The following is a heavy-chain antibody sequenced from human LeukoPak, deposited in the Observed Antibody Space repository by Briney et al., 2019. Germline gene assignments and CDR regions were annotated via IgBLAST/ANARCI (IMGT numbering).Heavy chain of an antibody. CDR1: GGSISSYY. D-gene: IGHD3-16*01. Sequence: PSETLSLTCTVSGGSISSYYWSWIRQPPGKGLEWIGYIYYSGSTNYNPSLKSRVTISVDTSKNQFSLKLSSVTAADTAAYYCARPPRAGGGWFDPWGQGTLVTVSS. J-gene: IGHJ5*02. CDR2: IYYSGST. CDR3: ARPPRAGGGWFDP. V-gene: IGHV4-59*08.